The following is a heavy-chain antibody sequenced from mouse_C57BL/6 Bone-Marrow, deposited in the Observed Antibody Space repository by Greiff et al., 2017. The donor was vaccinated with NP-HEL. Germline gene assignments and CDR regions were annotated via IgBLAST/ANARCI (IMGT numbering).Heavy chain of an antibody. V-gene: IGHV5-12*01. CDR2: ISNGGGST. CDR3: ARQGLGREYYFDY. Sequence: EVQGVESGGGLVQPGGSLKLSCAASGFTFSDYYMYWVRQTPEKRLEWVAYISNGGGSTYYPDTVKGRFTISSDNAKNTLYLQMSRLKSEDTAMYYCARQGLGREYYFDYWGQGTTLTVSS. J-gene: IGHJ2*01. D-gene: IGHD4-1*01. CDR1: GFTFSDYY.